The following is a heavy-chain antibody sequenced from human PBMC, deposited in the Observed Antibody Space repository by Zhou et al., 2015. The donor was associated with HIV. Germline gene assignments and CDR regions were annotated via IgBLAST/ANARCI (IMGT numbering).Heavy chain of an antibody. J-gene: IGHJ2*01. Sequence: QVQLVQSGAEVKKPGASVKVSCKASGYTFTGYYMHWVRQAPGQGLEWMGWINPNSGGTNYAQKFQGWVTMTRDTSISTAYMELSRLRSDDTAVYYCARGPIYYDSSGYYRSYWYFDLWGRGTLVTVSS. CDR3: ARGPIYYDSSGYYRSYWYFDL. D-gene: IGHD3-22*01. CDR1: GYTFTGYY. CDR2: INPNSGGT. V-gene: IGHV1-2*04.